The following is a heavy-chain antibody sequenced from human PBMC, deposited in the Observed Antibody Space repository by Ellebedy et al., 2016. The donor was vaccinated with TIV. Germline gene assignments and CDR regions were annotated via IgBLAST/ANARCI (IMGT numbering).Heavy chain of an antibody. J-gene: IGHJ4*02. CDR1: GGSISSYY. CDR3: ARDQSGYGSGEYFDY. Sequence: SETLSLTXTVSGGSISSYYWSWIRQPPGKGLEWIGYIYYSGSTNYNPSLKSRVTISVDTSKNQFSLKLSSVTAADTAVYYCARDQSGYGSGEYFDYWGQGTLVTVSS. V-gene: IGHV4-59*01. D-gene: IGHD3-10*01. CDR2: IYYSGST.